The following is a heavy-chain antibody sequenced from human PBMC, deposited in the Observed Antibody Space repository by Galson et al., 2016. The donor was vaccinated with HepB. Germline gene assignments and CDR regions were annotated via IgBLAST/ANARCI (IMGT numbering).Heavy chain of an antibody. CDR1: GGSFSGYY. V-gene: IGHV4-34*01. CDR2: INHSGIS. D-gene: IGHD4-11*01. J-gene: IGHJ4*02. CDR3: ARGLSSRYKVTTHFEY. Sequence: SETLSLTCAIYGGSFSGYYWSWIRQPPGKGLEWIGEINHSGISNYSPSLKSRATISKDMSKNQFSLRLSPVTPADTAVYYCARGLSSRYKVTTHFEYWGQGTHVIVSS.